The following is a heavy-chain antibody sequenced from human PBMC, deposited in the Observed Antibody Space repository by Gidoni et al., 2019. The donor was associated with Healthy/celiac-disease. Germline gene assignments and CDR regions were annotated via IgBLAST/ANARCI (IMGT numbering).Heavy chain of an antibody. CDR3: ARPEPCSGGSCYSWGGFDY. CDR1: GFTFRDYY. CDR2: ISSSSSYT. V-gene: IGHV3-11*06. Sequence: QVQLVESGGGLVKPGGSLSLSCAASGFTFRDYYMSWIRQAQGKGLEWFSYISSSSSYTNYADSVKGRFTISRDNAKNSLYLQMNSLRAEDTAVYYCARPEPCSGGSCYSWGGFDYWGQGTLVTVSS. D-gene: IGHD2-15*01. J-gene: IGHJ4*02.